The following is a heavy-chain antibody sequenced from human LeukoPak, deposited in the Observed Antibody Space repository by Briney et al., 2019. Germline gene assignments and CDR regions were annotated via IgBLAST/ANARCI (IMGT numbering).Heavy chain of an antibody. CDR1: GGSISSRSYY. D-gene: IGHD4-17*01. CDR3: ARHGAYGDYLY. CDR2: MYYYSGST. Sequence: PSETLSLTCTVSGGSISSRSYYWGWIRQPPGKGLEWIGSMYYYSGSTYYNPSLKSRVSMSVDTSKSQFSLRLSSVTAADTAVYFCARHGAYGDYLYWGQGTLVTVSS. V-gene: IGHV4-39*01. J-gene: IGHJ4*02.